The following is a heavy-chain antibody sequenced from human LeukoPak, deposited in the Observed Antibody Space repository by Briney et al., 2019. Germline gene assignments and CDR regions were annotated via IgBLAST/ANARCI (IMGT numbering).Heavy chain of an antibody. J-gene: IGHJ4*02. D-gene: IGHD2-15*01. Sequence: ASVKVSCKASGYTFTTYYMHWMRQAPGQGPEWMGIINPRGGSTDYSQKFQGRVTITADESTSTAYMELSSLRSEDTAVYYCATYCSGGSCPQKYYFDYWGQGTLVTVSS. CDR3: ATYCSGGSCPQKYYFDY. CDR1: GYTFTTYY. CDR2: INPRGGST. V-gene: IGHV1-46*01.